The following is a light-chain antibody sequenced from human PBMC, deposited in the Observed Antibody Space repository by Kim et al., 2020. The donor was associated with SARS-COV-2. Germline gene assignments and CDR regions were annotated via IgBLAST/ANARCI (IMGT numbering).Light chain of an antibody. CDR3: QAWDSNTAHYV. CDR1: KLGHKY. V-gene: IGLV3-1*01. CDR2: QDS. J-gene: IGLJ1*01. Sequence: PGQTVTFSSSGDKLGHKYACWYQQRPGQSPVLVIYQDSKRPSGIPERFSGSNSGNTATLTISGTQAMDEADYYCQAWDSNTAHYVFGTGTKVTVL.